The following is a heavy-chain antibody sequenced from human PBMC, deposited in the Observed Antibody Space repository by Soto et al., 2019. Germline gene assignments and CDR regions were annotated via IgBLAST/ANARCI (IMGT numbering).Heavy chain of an antibody. V-gene: IGHV4-31*03. Sequence: QVQLQESGPGLVKPSQTLSLSCSVSGGSISSRDYYWSWIRHHPEKGLEWIGSIYYNGNTYYNPSLKSRVTVSSDTSMNEFSLTLTSVTAADTAVYYCARDRGGAALKGSGMDVWGQGTTVTVSS. CDR2: IYYNGNT. J-gene: IGHJ6*02. CDR3: ARDRGGAALKGSGMDV. D-gene: IGHD3-10*01. CDR1: GGSISSRDYY.